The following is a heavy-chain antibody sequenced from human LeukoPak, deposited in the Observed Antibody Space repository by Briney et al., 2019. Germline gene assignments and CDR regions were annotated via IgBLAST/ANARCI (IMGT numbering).Heavy chain of an antibody. CDR3: ARASYAIHDFLDY. Sequence: HPGGSLRLSCAASGFTFSSYAMSWVRQAPGKGLEWVSGLSGSGGNTYYADSVKGRFTISRDNSKNTLYLQMNSLRAEDTAVYYCARASYAIHDFLDYWGQGTLVTVSS. CDR2: LSGSGGNT. CDR1: GFTFSSYA. J-gene: IGHJ4*02. V-gene: IGHV3-23*01. D-gene: IGHD2-8*01.